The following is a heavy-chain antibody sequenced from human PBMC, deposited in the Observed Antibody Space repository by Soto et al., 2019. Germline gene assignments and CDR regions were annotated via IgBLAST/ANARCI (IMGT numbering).Heavy chain of an antibody. CDR1: GGSISSSSYY. CDR3: ARHVLGGSGWHSGY. CDR2: IYYSGST. Sequence: SETLSLTCTVSGGSISSSSYYWGWIRQPPGKGLEWIGSIYYSGSTYYNPSLKSRVTISVDTSKNQFSLKLSSVTAADTAVYYCARHVLGGSGWHSGYWGQGTLVTVSS. V-gene: IGHV4-39*01. J-gene: IGHJ4*02. D-gene: IGHD6-19*01.